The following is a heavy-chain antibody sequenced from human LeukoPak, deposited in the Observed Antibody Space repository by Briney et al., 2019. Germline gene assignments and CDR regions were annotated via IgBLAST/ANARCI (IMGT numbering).Heavy chain of an antibody. CDR3: VRSGYSASLDS. V-gene: IGHV6-1*01. CDR2: TYYRSKWYN. CDR1: GESVSSNSAV. Sequence: SQTLSLTCAISGESVSSNSAVWNWIRQSPSRGLEWLGRTYYRSKWYNDYAVSVKTRITINPNTSNNQFSLQRKSVSPEDTAVYYCVRSGYSASLDSWGQGTLFTVSS. J-gene: IGHJ4*02. D-gene: IGHD5-12*01.